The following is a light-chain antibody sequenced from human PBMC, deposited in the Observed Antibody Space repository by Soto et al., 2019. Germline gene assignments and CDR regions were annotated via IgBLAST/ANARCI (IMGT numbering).Light chain of an antibody. CDR1: QSVLYSTNNKNY. CDR3: QQYYSTPLT. J-gene: IGKJ4*01. CDR2: WAS. V-gene: IGKV4-1*01. Sequence: DIVMTQSPDSLAVSLDERATINCKSSQSVLYSTNNKNYLAWHQQKPGQPPKLLIYWASTRESGVPDRFSGSGSGTDFTLTISSLQAEDVAVYYCQQYYSTPLTFGGGTKVEIK.